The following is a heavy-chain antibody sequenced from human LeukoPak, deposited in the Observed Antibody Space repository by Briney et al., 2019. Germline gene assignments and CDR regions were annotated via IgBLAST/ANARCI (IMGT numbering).Heavy chain of an antibody. V-gene: IGHV3-23*01. CDR1: GFTFSSYA. J-gene: IGHJ4*02. CDR3: AKRPRWLQFHY. D-gene: IGHD5-24*01. Sequence: GKSLRLPCAASGFTFSSYAMSWVRQAPGKGLEWVSGISGRGDNTSYADSVKGRFTISRDNSKNTLYLQMNSLRAEDTAVYYCAKRPRWLQFHYWGQGTLVAVSS. CDR2: ISGRGDNT.